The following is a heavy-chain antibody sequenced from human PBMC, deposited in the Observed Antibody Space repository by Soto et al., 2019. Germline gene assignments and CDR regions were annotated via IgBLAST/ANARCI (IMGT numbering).Heavy chain of an antibody. CDR2: IHWNDDN. Sequence: QITLEETGPTLVKPTQTLTLTCTFSGFSLTTGRVGVGWIRQPPGKALEWLAVIHWNDDNHYSPSLKSRLTITNDTSKIQVVLTLTNMDPVDTATYYCTHRLAGSGQGYWGQGTLVTVSS. CDR3: THRLAGSGQGY. D-gene: IGHD1-1*01. J-gene: IGHJ4*02. CDR1: GFSLTTGRVG. V-gene: IGHV2-5*01.